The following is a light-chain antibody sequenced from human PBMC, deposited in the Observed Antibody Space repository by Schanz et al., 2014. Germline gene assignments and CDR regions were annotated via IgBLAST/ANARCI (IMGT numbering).Light chain of an antibody. CDR2: GPS. Sequence: EVVMTQSPVTLSVSPGERATLSCRASQSVRSNLAWYQHKPGQAPRLLVYGPSTRATGVPARFSGSGLGREFTLTISSLQSEDFAVYSCQQYNDWPPTFGQGTKLEIK. CDR1: QSVRSN. J-gene: IGKJ2*01. V-gene: IGKV3-15*01. CDR3: QQYNDWPPT.